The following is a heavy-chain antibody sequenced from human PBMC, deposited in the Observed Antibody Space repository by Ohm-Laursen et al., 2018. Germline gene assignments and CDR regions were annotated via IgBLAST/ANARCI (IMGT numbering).Heavy chain of an antibody. Sequence: SLRLSCAASGFTFDDYAMHWVRQAPGKGLEWVSGISWNSGSIGYADSVKGRFTISRDNAKNSLYLQMNNLRGEDTAIYYCARGAPFYGGFDYWGQGTLVTVSS. J-gene: IGHJ4*02. CDR2: ISWNSGSI. D-gene: IGHD2/OR15-2a*01. CDR3: ARGAPFYGGFDY. V-gene: IGHV3-9*01. CDR1: GFTFDDYA.